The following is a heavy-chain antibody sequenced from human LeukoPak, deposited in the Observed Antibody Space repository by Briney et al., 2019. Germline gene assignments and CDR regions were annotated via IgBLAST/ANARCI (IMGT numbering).Heavy chain of an antibody. CDR3: ARGVATIKFSHNPYYFDY. V-gene: IGHV1-69*13. Sequence: SVKVSCKASGGTFSSYAISWVRQAPGQGLEWMGGIIPIFGTANYAQKFQGRVTTTADESTSTAYMELSSLRSEDTAVYYCARGVATIKFSHNPYYFDYWGQGTLVTVSS. CDR1: GGTFSSYA. J-gene: IGHJ4*02. CDR2: IIPIFGTA. D-gene: IGHD5-12*01.